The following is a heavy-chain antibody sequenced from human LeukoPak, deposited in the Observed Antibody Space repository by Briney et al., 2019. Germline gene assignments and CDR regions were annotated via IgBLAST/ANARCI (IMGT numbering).Heavy chain of an antibody. CDR2: MYSRGDT. V-gene: IGHV3-53*01. J-gene: IGHJ5*02. CDR1: GFTVSDNY. Sequence: GGSLRLSCAASGFTVSDNYMSWVRQAPRKGREWVSVMYSRGDTYYANSVKGRFTFSRDISKNTLYLQMNGLRVEDTAMYYCARDAPQVPAAGVLASWGQGTLVIVSS. CDR3: ARDAPQVPAAGVLAS. D-gene: IGHD6-13*01.